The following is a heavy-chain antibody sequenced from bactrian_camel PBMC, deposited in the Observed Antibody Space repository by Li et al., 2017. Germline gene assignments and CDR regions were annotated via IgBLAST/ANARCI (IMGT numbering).Heavy chain of an antibody. CDR3: ATQAFDY. CDR1: GFTFGISY. V-gene: IGHV3-2*01. J-gene: IGHJ4*01. CDR2: IASDGSNT. D-gene: IGHD3*01. Sequence: HVQLVESGGGLVQPGESLRLSCAASGFTFGISYSSWLRQAPGKGLEWVSSIASDGSNTYYADSVKGRFTISRDNAKNTVYLQLNSLKTEDTALYYCATQAFDYWGQGTQVTVS.